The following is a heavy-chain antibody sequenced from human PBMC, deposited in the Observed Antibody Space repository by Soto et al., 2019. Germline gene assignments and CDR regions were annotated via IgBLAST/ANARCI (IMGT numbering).Heavy chain of an antibody. J-gene: IGHJ4*02. CDR2: ISSNGGST. V-gene: IGHV3-64*01. CDR3: ARGGYSGYGNPSPFDY. D-gene: IGHD5-12*01. CDR1: GFTFSSYA. Sequence: EVQLVESGGGLVQPGGSLRLSCAASGFTFSSYAMHWVRQAPGKGLEYVSAISSNGGSTYYANSVKGRFTISRDNSKNTLYLQMGSLRAEDMAVYYCARGGYSGYGNPSPFDYWGQGTLVTVSS.